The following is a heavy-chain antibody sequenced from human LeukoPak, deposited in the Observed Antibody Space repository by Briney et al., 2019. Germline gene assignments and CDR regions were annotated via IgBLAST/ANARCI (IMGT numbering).Heavy chain of an antibody. CDR2: ISSSGKA. Sequence: SETLSLTCAVSGGSITTTDFDWAWIRQPPGQGFEWIATISSSGKAYYYPSLMSRVTISVDTSRNQFSLDVTSVTAADTGLFYCARFKGGTGFDYWGRGILVIVS. V-gene: IGHV4-39*01. D-gene: IGHD1-26*01. CDR3: ARFKGGTGFDY. J-gene: IGHJ4*02. CDR1: GGSITTTDFD.